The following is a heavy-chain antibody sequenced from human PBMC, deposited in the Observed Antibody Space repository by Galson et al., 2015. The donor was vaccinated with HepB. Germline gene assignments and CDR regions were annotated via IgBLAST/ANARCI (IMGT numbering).Heavy chain of an antibody. CDR2: IYYSGST. CDR1: GGSISSGRYY. D-gene: IGHD6-13*01. V-gene: IGHV4-39*01. CDR3: ARLKIGRAAAGNNDY. J-gene: IGHJ4*02. Sequence: ETLSLTCTVSGGSISSGRYYWSWIRQPAGKGLEWIGRIYYSGSTYYNPSLKSRVTISVDTSKNQFSLKLSSVTAADTAVYYCARLKIGRAAAGNNDYWGQGTLVTVSS.